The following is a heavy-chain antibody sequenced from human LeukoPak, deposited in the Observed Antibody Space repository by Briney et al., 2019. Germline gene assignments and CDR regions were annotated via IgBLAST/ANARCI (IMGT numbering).Heavy chain of an antibody. CDR3: ARHSCGYSYGCSYYYYYMDV. CDR2: IYPGDSDI. V-gene: IGHV5-51*01. J-gene: IGHJ6*03. Sequence: GESLKISCKASGYTFTNYWIGWVRQMPGKGLEWMGIIYPGDSDIRYSPSFQGQVTFSADKSISTAYLQWSSLKASDTAMYYCARHSCGYSYGCSYYYYYMDVWGKGTTVTVSS. CDR1: GYTFTNYW. D-gene: IGHD5-18*01.